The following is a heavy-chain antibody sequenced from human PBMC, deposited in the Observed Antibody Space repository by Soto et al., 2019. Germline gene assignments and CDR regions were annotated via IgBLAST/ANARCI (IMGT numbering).Heavy chain of an antibody. CDR1: GFTFSSYA. D-gene: IGHD3-10*01. CDR3: AKVRSTGDYSFYI. V-gene: IGHV3-23*01. Sequence: GGSLRLSCAASGFTFSSYAMSWVRQAPGKGLEWVSAIRGSGGSTYYSDSVKGRFTISRDNSKNTLYLQMNSLRAEDEAVYYCAKVRSTGDYSFYIWCQGTMVTV. CDR2: IRGSGGST. J-gene: IGHJ3*02.